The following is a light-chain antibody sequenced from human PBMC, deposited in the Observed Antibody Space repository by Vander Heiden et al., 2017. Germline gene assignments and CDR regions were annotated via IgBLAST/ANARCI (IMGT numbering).Light chain of an antibody. V-gene: IGLV2-11*01. CDR3: CLYAGTYV. CDR1: SSAVGRSNY. J-gene: IGLJ1*01. CDR2: DVH. Sequence: QSALTQPRSASGSPGQPVTISCTGTSSAVGRSNYVSWYQQHPGRAPKHKIYDVHKRPSGGPDRPSGCKSGNTAALTISGLQAEDEDDYYCCLYAGTYVFGTGTKVTVL.